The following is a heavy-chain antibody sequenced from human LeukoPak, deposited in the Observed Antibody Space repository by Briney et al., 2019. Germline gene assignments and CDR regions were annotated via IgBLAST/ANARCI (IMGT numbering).Heavy chain of an antibody. Sequence: SETLSLTCTVSGGSISSYYWSWIRQPPGKGLEWIGYIYYSGSTNYNPSLKSRVTISVDTSKNQFSLKLSSVTAADTAAYYCARGLYSSSWYDYWGQGTLVTVSS. D-gene: IGHD6-13*01. CDR2: IYYSGST. V-gene: IGHV4-59*01. J-gene: IGHJ4*02. CDR3: ARGLYSSSWYDY. CDR1: GGSISSYY.